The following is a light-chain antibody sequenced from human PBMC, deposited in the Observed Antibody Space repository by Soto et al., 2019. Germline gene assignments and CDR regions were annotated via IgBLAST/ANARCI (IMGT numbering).Light chain of an antibody. CDR2: AAS. CDR3: QQGYTTPRT. J-gene: IGKJ2*02. CDR1: DIISHY. V-gene: IGKV1-39*01. Sequence: DIQMTQSPSSLSASVGDRVSITCQTSDIISHYLNWYQQKPGEAPRLLISAASTLQSGVTSRYSGSGSGTEFTLTITSLQPEDFATYYCQQGYTTPRTFGQGTKLEI.